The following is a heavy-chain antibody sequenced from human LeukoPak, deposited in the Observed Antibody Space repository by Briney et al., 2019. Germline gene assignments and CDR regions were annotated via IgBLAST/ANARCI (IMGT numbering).Heavy chain of an antibody. D-gene: IGHD3-22*01. CDR2: ISGSGGST. CDR3: ASLYYYYDSSGPYH. CDR1: GFTFSSYA. V-gene: IGHV3-23*01. Sequence: TGGSLRLSCAASGFTFSSYAMSWVRQAPGKGLEWVSAISGSGGSTYYADSVKGRFTISRDNSKNTLYLQMNSLRAEDTAVYYCASLYYYYDSSGPYHWGQGTLVTVSS. J-gene: IGHJ5*02.